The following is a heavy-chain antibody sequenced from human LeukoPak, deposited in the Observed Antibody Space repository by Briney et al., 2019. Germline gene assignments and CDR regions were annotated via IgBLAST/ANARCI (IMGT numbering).Heavy chain of an antibody. CDR1: GYSLSSGYY. J-gene: IGHJ4*02. Sequence: SETLSLTCAVSGYSLSSGYYWNWIRQPPGKGLEWIGYVSYSGSTNYNPSLESRVTISVDTSKNQFSLKLSSVTAADTAVYYCARRRLGNYDLDCWGQGTLVTVSS. V-gene: IGHV4-38-2*01. CDR2: VSYSGST. CDR3: ARRRLGNYDLDC. D-gene: IGHD1-7*01.